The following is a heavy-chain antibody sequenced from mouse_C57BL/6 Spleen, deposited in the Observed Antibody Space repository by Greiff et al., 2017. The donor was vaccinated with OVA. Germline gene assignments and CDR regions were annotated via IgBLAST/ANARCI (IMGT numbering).Heavy chain of an antibody. J-gene: IGHJ1*03. CDR3: ARWILWYFDG. Sequence: QVPLQQPGTELVKPGASVKLSCKASGYTFTSYWMHWVKQRPGQGLEWVGNINPSNGGTNYNEKFKSQATLTVDKSSSAAYMQRSSLTSEDSAVYYCARWILWYFDGWGTGTTVTVSS. V-gene: IGHV1-53*01. CDR1: GYTFTSYW. D-gene: IGHD2-3*01. CDR2: INPSNGGT.